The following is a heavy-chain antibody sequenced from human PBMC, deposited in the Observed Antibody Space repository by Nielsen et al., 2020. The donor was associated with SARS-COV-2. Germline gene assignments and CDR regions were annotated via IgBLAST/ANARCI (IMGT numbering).Heavy chain of an antibody. J-gene: IGHJ6*02. Sequence: GGSLRLSGAASGFTFSSYAMSWVRQAPGKGLEWVSAISGSGGSTYYADSVKGRFTISRDNSKDTLYLQMNSLRAEDTAVYYCAKSTVVTPLHYYYGMDVWGQGTTVTVSS. CDR2: ISGSGGST. CDR3: AKSTVVTPLHYYYGMDV. CDR1: GFTFSSYA. D-gene: IGHD4-23*01. V-gene: IGHV3-23*01.